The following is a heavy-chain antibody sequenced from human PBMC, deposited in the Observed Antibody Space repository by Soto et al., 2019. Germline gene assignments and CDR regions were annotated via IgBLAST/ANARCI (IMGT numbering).Heavy chain of an antibody. Sequence: GGSLRLSCAAPGFSFSSYAMSWVRQAPGKGLEWVSAISGSGGSTYYADSVKGRFTISRDNSKNTLYLQMNSLRAEGTAVYYCAKDTLSAFDPWGQGTLVTVS. V-gene: IGHV3-23*01. CDR1: GFSFSSYA. J-gene: IGHJ5*02. D-gene: IGHD3-10*01. CDR3: AKDTLSAFDP. CDR2: ISGSGGST.